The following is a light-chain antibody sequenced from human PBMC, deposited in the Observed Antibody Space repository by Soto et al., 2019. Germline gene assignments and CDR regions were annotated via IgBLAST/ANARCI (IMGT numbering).Light chain of an antibody. CDR1: QSVAYTY. CDR2: GAS. Sequence: IMMTQSPATLSVDTGERATLSCRASQSVAYTYLAWFQQKPGQAPRLLIYGASNRATGIPDRFSGSGSGTDFTLTISRLEPEDFAVYYCQQYGTSPFTFGPGTKVDIK. J-gene: IGKJ3*01. CDR3: QQYGTSPFT. V-gene: IGKV3-20*01.